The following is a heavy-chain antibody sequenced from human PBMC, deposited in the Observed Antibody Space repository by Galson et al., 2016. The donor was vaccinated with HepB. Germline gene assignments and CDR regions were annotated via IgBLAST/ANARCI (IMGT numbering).Heavy chain of an antibody. Sequence: SLRLSCAAPGFTFSSYAMSWVRQAPGKGLEWVSAISGSGGSTFYADSVKGRFTISRDNSKKTLYLQMNGLRAEDTAVYYCAKRQQLAWGQGTLVTVSS. CDR1: GFTFSSYA. CDR2: ISGSGGST. CDR3: AKRQQLA. D-gene: IGHD6-13*01. J-gene: IGHJ5*02. V-gene: IGHV3-23*01.